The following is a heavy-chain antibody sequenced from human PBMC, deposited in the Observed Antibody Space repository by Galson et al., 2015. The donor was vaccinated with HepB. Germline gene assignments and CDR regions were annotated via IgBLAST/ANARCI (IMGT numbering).Heavy chain of an antibody. CDR2: ISLYNTNG. D-gene: IGHD1-26*01. Sequence: SVKVSCKASGYTFTKYSISWVRQAPGQGLEWLGWISLYNTNGNSVQKFQGRVTMTTDTSTSTAYMELRSLRSDDTAVYYCVKDRSGSFAFDEWGQGTLVTVSS. V-gene: IGHV1-18*01. CDR3: VKDRSGSFAFDE. J-gene: IGHJ4*02. CDR1: GYTFTKYS.